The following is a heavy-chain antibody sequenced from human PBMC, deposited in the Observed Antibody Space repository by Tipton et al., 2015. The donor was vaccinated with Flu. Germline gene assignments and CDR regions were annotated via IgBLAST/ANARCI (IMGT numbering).Heavy chain of an antibody. CDR1: GYTFSSYY. CDR2: INPSGGSP. V-gene: IGHV1-46*01. Sequence: QVQLVQSGAEVKKPGASVKVSCEASGYTFSSYYMHWVRQAPGQGLEWMGIINPSGGSPTYAQKFQGRVTMTRDTSTRTVYMELSGLGSDDTAAYYCARRGTCSGPSCNLDYWGQGTLVTVSS. CDR3: ARRGTCSGPSCNLDY. D-gene: IGHD2-15*01. J-gene: IGHJ4*02.